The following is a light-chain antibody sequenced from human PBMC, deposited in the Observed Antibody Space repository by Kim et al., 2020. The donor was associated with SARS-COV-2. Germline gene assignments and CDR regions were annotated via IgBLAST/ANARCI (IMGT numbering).Light chain of an antibody. J-gene: IGKJ4*01. CDR3: HQYDKLPFT. CDR2: GAS. V-gene: IGKV1-16*02. Sequence: DIQMTQSPTSLSASVGDRVTITCRASQGINNHVAWFQQKPGKAPKSLMYGASSLHSGVPSQFSGSGSGTDFTLTISSLQPDDFATYYCHQYDKLPFTFGGGTKVDIK. CDR1: QGINNH.